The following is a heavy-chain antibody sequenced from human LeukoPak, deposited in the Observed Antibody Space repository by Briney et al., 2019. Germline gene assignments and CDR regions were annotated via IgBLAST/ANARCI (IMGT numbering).Heavy chain of an antibody. CDR3: ARGRSAGL. V-gene: IGHV4-61*02. D-gene: IGHD3/OR15-3a*01. J-gene: IGHJ4*02. CDR2: IYTSGST. Sequence: PSETLSLTCAVSGGSISSGSYYWSWIRQPAGKGLEWIGRIYTSGSTNYNPSLKSRVTISVDTSKNQFSLKLSSVTAADTAVYYCARGRSAGLWGQGTLVTVSS. CDR1: GGSISSGSYY.